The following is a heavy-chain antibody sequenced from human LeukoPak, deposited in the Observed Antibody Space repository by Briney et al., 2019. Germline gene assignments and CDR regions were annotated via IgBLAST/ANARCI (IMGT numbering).Heavy chain of an antibody. CDR1: GFTFSSYA. Sequence: GGSLRLSCAASGFTFSSYAMSWVRQAPGKGLEWVSAISGSGGSTYYADSVKGRFTISRDNSKNTLYLQMNSLRAEDTAVYYCARSRDYDFWSAPGDAFDIWGQGTMVTVSS. CDR2: ISGSGGST. J-gene: IGHJ3*02. CDR3: ARSRDYDFWSAPGDAFDI. V-gene: IGHV3-23*01. D-gene: IGHD3-3*01.